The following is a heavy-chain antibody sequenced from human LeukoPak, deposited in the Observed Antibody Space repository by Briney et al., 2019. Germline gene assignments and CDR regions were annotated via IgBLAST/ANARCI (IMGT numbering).Heavy chain of an antibody. D-gene: IGHD3-10*01. Sequence: PGGSLRLSCAASGFTFSSYDMNWVRQAPGKGLEWVSYISSSGSTTSHADSVKGRFTISRDNAKNSLYLQLNSLRAEDTAVYYCARGRQVVRVWGQGTLVTVSS. V-gene: IGHV3-48*03. CDR2: ISSSGSTT. CDR1: GFTFSSYD. CDR3: ARGRQVVRV. J-gene: IGHJ4*02.